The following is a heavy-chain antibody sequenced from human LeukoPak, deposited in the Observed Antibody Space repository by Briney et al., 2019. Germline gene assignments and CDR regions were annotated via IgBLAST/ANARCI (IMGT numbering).Heavy chain of an antibody. D-gene: IGHD5-18*01. Sequence: ASVKVSCKASGYTFTREDISWVRQAPGQGLEWMGWMNPGTGNSVYGQKFQGRVTMTRNTSISTAYMELSSLRSEDTAVYYCARVVDTAMVTDFIDYWGQGTLVTVSS. CDR3: ARVVDTAMVTDFIDY. CDR2: MNPGTGNS. J-gene: IGHJ4*02. CDR1: GYTFTRED. V-gene: IGHV1-8*01.